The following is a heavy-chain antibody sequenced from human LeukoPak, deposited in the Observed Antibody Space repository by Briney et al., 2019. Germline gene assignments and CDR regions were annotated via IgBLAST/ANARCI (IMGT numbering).Heavy chain of an antibody. CDR3: ARSGDGYNSDY. J-gene: IGHJ4*02. CDR1: GFTFSRYG. D-gene: IGHD5-24*01. Sequence: GGSLRLSCAASGFTFSRYGMHWVRQAPGKGLEWVAFMRYDGIDKYHADSVKGRFTISRDNAKNSLYLQINSLAAEDTAVYYCARSGDGYNSDYWGQGTPVTVSS. V-gene: IGHV3-30*02. CDR2: MRYDGIDK.